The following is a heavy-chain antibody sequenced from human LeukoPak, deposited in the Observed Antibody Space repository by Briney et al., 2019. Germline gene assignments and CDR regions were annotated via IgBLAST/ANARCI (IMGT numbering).Heavy chain of an antibody. V-gene: IGHV1-58*02. Sequence: SVKVSCKASGGTFSSYAISWVRQARGQRLEWIGWIVVGSGNTNYAQKFQERVTITRDMSTSTAYMELSSLRSEDTAVYYCARDMKDYYDSSVFDYWGQGTLVTVSS. D-gene: IGHD3-22*01. J-gene: IGHJ4*02. CDR1: GGTFSSYA. CDR3: ARDMKDYYDSSVFDY. CDR2: IVVGSGNT.